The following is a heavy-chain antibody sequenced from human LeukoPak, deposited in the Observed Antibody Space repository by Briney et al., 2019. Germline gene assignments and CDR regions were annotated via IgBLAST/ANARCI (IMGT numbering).Heavy chain of an antibody. D-gene: IGHD3-10*01. CDR3: ARVKRSVLDY. Sequence: SVKVSCKASGGTFSSYAISRVRQAPGQGLEWMGRIIPILGIANYAQKFQGRVTITADKSTSTAYMELSSLRSEDTAVYYCARVKRSVLDYWGQGTLVTVSS. J-gene: IGHJ4*02. CDR1: GGTFSSYA. CDR2: IIPILGIA. V-gene: IGHV1-69*04.